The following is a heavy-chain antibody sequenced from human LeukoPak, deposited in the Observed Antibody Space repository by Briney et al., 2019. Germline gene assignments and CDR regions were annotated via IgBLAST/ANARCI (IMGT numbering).Heavy chain of an antibody. Sequence: GGSLRLSCAASGFTFDDYAMHWVRQAPGKGLEWVSLISGDGGSTYYADSVKGRFTISRDNSKNSLYLQVNSLRTEDTALYYCAKNSGSSYYFDYWGQGTLVTVSS. CDR1: GFTFDDYA. CDR2: ISGDGGST. CDR3: AKNSGSSYYFDY. V-gene: IGHV3-43*02. D-gene: IGHD1-26*01. J-gene: IGHJ4*02.